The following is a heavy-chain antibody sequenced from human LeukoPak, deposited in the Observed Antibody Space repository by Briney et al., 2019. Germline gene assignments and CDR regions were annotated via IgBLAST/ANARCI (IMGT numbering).Heavy chain of an antibody. V-gene: IGHV3-23*01. CDR3: ARCGDGLPCDFDY. CDR2: ISGRGDII. J-gene: IGHJ4*02. CDR1: EFIFSSYA. Sequence: GGSLRLSCAASEFIFSSYAMSWVRQPPGKGLQCVSGISGRGDIIYYIDSVKGRFTISRDNAKNSLYLQMNSLRAEDTAVYYCARCGDGLPCDFDYWGQGTLVTVSS. D-gene: IGHD3-10*01.